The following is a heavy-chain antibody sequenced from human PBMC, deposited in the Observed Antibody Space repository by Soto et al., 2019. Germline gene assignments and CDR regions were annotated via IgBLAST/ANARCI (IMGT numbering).Heavy chain of an antibody. CDR2: IYYSGST. CDR3: ARGRWPQLDY. Sequence: PSETLSLTCTVSGGSVSSGSYYWSWIRQPPGKGLEWIGYIYYSGSTNYNPSLKSRVTISVDTSKNQFSLKLSSVTAADTAVYYCARGRWPQLDYWGQGTLVTVSS. V-gene: IGHV4-61*01. D-gene: IGHD1-1*01. J-gene: IGHJ4*02. CDR1: GGSVSSGSYY.